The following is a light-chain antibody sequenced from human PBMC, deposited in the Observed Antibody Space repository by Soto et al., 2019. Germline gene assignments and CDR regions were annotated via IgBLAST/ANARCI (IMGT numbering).Light chain of an antibody. CDR3: QQYGDWRT. Sequence: ETVMTQSPATLSVSPGERVTLSCRASQSVSTNLAWYQQRPGQAPRLLIYGASTRATGIPARFSGSGSGTEFTLTLSSLQSEDFAIYYCQQYGDWRTFGQGTKVEIK. J-gene: IGKJ1*01. CDR2: GAS. CDR1: QSVSTN. V-gene: IGKV3-15*01.